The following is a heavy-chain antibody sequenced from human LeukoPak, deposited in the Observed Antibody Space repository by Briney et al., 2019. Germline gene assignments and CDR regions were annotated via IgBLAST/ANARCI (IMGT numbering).Heavy chain of an antibody. CDR1: GFTFSSYS. Sequence: GGSLRLSCAASGFTFSSYSMNWVRQAPGKGLEWVAVIWYDGSNKYYADSVKGRFTISRDNSKNTLYLQMNSLRAEDTAVYYCARVRRDILRGGYFDYWGQGTLVTVSS. CDR2: IWYDGSNK. CDR3: ARVRRDILRGGYFDY. V-gene: IGHV3-33*08. D-gene: IGHD3-9*01. J-gene: IGHJ4*02.